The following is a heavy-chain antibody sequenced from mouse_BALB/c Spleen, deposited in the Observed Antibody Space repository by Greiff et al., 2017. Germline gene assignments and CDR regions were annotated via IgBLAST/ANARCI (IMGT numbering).Heavy chain of an antibody. CDR2: IYPGDGDT. CDR3: ARPGDYDYDDAMDY. D-gene: IGHD2-4*01. CDR1: GYAFSSYW. V-gene: IGHV1-80*01. Sequence: QVQLQQSGAELVRPGSSVKISCKASGYAFSSYWMNWVKQRPGQGLEWIGQIYPGDGDTNYNGKFKGKATLTADKSSSTAYMQLSSLTSEDSAVYFCARPGDYDYDDAMDYWGQGTSVTVSS. J-gene: IGHJ4*01.